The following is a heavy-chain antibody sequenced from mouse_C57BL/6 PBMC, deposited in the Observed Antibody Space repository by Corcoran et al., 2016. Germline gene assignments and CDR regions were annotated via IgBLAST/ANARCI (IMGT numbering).Heavy chain of an antibody. J-gene: IGHJ4*01. Sequence: EVQLQQSGPELVKPGASVKIPCKASGYTFTDYNMDWVKQSHGKSLEWIGDINPNNGGTIYNQKFKGKATLTVDKSSSTAYMELRSLTSEYTAVYYCARKEGGWGFYYAMDYWGQGTSVTVSS. CDR3: ARKEGGWGFYYAMDY. CDR2: INPNNGGT. CDR1: GYTFTDYN. V-gene: IGHV1-18*01.